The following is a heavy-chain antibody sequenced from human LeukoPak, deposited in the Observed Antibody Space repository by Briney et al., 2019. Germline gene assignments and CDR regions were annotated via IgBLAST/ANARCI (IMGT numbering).Heavy chain of an antibody. V-gene: IGHV4-39*01. J-gene: IGHJ5*02. Sequence: SETLSLTCTVSGGSISSSSYYWGWIRQPPGNGLEWIGSIYYSGSTYYNPYLKSRVTISVATTTNQYSMKLSSVTAAGTAVYYCARLSGSGWYFTQYNWFDPWGQGTLVTVSS. CDR3: ARLSGSGWYFTQYNWFDP. CDR1: GGSISSSSYY. D-gene: IGHD6-19*01. CDR2: IYYSGST.